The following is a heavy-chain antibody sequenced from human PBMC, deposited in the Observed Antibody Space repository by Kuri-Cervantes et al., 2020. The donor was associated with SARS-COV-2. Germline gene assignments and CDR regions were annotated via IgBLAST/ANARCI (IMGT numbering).Heavy chain of an antibody. CDR3: ARLTTLHHHFGNDFWTGYYLLGDV. V-gene: IGHV5-51*01. Sequence: GESLKISCKHSGNSFTTYWIGWARQMPGNGLELMGIIYPGDSNTKYSPSFQGHVTMSSDKSLRTAYLQWSSLKASDTAMYYCARLTTLHHHFGNDFWTGYYLLGDVWGQGTQVTVSS. J-gene: IGHJ4*02. D-gene: IGHD3/OR15-3a*01. CDR1: GNSFTTYW. CDR2: IYPGDSNT.